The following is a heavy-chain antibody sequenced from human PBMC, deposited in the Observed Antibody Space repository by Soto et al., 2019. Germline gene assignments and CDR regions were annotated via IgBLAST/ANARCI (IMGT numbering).Heavy chain of an antibody. D-gene: IGHD6-6*01. CDR3: ARSTSSAAFEH. CDR1: GFTFTNYW. J-gene: IGHJ4*02. CDR2: INSDGSAT. Sequence: GGSLRLSCAASGFTFTNYWMHWVRQAPGKGLVWVSRINSDGSATSYADSVKGRFTISRDIARNTLYLQVNSLRAEDTAVYYCARSTSSAAFEHWGQGTLVTVSS. V-gene: IGHV3-74*01.